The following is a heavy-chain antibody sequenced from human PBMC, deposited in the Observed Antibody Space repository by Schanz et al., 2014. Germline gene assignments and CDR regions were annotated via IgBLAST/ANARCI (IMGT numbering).Heavy chain of an antibody. CDR3: ARGRGFYDY. J-gene: IGHJ4*02. V-gene: IGHV1-69*04. D-gene: IGHD3-10*01. CDR1: GYAFSDYG. Sequence: QVQLVQSGPAVEKPGASVKVSCKTSGYAFSDYGITWVRQAPGQGLEWMGKIIPVLNIATYAQRFQGRISITADTSTITAYMELSNLTSEDTAVHYCARGRGFYDYWGQGTLVTVSS. CDR2: IIPVLNIA.